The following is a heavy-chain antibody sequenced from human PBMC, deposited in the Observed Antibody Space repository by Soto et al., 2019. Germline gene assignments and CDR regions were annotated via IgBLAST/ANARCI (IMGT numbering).Heavy chain of an antibody. D-gene: IGHD6-19*01. CDR3: ARSVAGQYYYYYYGMDV. J-gene: IGHJ6*02. CDR2: ISSSISYI. CDR1: GFTVSSYS. Sequence: XVCLRPSSAASGFTVSSYSMNWVRQAPGKGLEWVSSISSSISYIYYADSVKGRFTISRDNAKNSLYLQMNSLRAEDTAVYYCARSVAGQYYYYYYGMDVWGQGTTVTVSS. V-gene: IGHV3-21*01.